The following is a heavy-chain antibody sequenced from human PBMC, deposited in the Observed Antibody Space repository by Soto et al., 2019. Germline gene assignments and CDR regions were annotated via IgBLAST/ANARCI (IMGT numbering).Heavy chain of an antibody. V-gene: IGHV1-69*01. CDR2: IIPIFGTA. D-gene: IGHD3-3*01. CDR1: GGTFSSYA. J-gene: IGHJ5*02. CDR3: ARVGRDFWSGRANWFDP. Sequence: QVQLVQSGAEVKKPGSSVKVSCKASGGTFSSYAISWVRQAPGQGLEWMGGIIPIFGTANYAQKFQGRVTITADESTSTVYMELSSLRSEDTAVYYCARVGRDFWSGRANWFDPWGQGTLVTVSS.